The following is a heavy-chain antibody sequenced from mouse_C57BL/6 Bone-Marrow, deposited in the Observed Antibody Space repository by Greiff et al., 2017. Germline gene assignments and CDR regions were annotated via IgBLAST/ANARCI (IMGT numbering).Heavy chain of an antibody. Sequence: QVQLQQSGAELARPGASVKLSCKASGYTFTIYGISWVKQRPGQGLEWIGDIYPRSGNTYYNEKFKGKATLTADKSSSTAYLALRSLTAEDTVVYFSAGRLTAYWGQGTLVTVAA. V-gene: IGHV1-81*01. J-gene: IGHJ3*01. CDR2: IYPRSGNT. CDR1: GYTFTIYG. D-gene: IGHD1-2*01. CDR3: AGRLTAY.